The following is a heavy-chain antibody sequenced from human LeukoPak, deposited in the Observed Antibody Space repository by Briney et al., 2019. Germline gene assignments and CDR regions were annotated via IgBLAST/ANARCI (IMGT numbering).Heavy chain of an antibody. CDR2: IYYSGST. J-gene: IGHJ4*02. V-gene: IGHV4-59*08. Sequence: PSETLPLTCTVSGGSISSYYWSWIRQPPGKGLEWIGYIYYSGSTNYNPSLKSRVTISVDTSKNQFSLKLSSVTAADTAVYYCARHKWFVDYWGQGTLVTVSS. D-gene: IGHD3-22*01. CDR1: GGSISSYY. CDR3: ARHKWFVDY.